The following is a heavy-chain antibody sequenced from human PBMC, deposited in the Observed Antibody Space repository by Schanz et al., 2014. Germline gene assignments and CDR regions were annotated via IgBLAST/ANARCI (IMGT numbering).Heavy chain of an antibody. D-gene: IGHD1-26*01. V-gene: IGHV3-7*01. CDR1: GFPFSGYW. J-gene: IGHJ4*02. CDR3: AKYGTGKGVSFEY. Sequence: DVQLVESGGGLVQPGGSLRLSCAASGFPFSGYWMSWVRQAPGEGLVWVANIKLDGSEKYYVDSVKGRFTISRDNAKNSLYLQMNSLTAEDTAVYYCAKYGTGKGVSFEYWGQGTLVTVSS. CDR2: IKLDGSEK.